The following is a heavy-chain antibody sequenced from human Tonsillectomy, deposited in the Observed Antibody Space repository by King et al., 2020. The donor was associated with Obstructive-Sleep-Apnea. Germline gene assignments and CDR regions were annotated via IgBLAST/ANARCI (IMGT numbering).Heavy chain of an antibody. CDR2: ISYDGSNK. CDR1: GFTFSSYA. D-gene: IGHD2-2*01. V-gene: IGHV3-30*04. CDR3: ARDREYQLHYFDY. Sequence: VQLVESGGGVVQPGRSLRLSCAASGFTFSSYAMHWVRQAPGKGLEWVAVISYDGSNKYYADSVKGRFTISRDNSENTLYLQMNSLRAEDTAVYYCARDREYQLHYFDYWGQGTLVTVSS. J-gene: IGHJ4*02.